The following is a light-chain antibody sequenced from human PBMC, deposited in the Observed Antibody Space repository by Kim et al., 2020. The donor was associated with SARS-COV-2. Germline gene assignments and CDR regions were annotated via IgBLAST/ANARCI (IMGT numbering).Light chain of an antibody. CDR2: AAS. J-gene: IGKJ4*01. CDR1: QSISSY. CDR3: QQSYSTPLT. V-gene: IGKV1-39*01. Sequence: GDRVTITCRASQSISSYLNWYQQKPGKAPKLLIYAASSLQCGVPSRFSGSGSGTDFTLTISSLQPEDFATYYCQQSYSTPLTFGGGTKVEIK.